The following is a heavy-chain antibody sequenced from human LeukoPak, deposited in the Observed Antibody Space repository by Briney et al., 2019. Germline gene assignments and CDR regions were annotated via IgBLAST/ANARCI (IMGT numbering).Heavy chain of an antibody. CDR2: ISGDGGST. CDR3: AKGGDYGSHYYMDV. D-gene: IGHD4-17*01. J-gene: IGHJ6*03. V-gene: IGHV3-43*02. CDR1: GFTFDDYA. Sequence: PGGSLRLSCAASGFTFDDYAMHWVRQAPGKGLEWVSLISGDGGSTYYADSVKGRFTISRDNSKKSLYLQMNSLRTEDTALYYCAKGGDYGSHYYMDVWGKGTTVTVSS.